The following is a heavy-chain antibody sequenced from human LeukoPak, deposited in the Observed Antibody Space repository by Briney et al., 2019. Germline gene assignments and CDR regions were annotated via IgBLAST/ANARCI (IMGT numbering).Heavy chain of an antibody. D-gene: IGHD6-19*01. CDR2: IGTAGDT. Sequence: GGSLRLSCAASGFTFSSYDMHWVRQATGKGLEWVSVIGTAGDTYYPGSVKGRFTISRENAKNSLYLQMNSLRAGDTAVYYCARGISGWYGRGFDYWGQGTLVTVSS. V-gene: IGHV3-13*01. CDR1: GFTFSSYD. J-gene: IGHJ4*02. CDR3: ARGISGWYGRGFDY.